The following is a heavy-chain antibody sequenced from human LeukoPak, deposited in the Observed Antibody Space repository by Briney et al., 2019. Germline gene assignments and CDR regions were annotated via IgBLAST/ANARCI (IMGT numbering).Heavy chain of an antibody. CDR2: IRYDGSNK. J-gene: IGHJ4*02. D-gene: IGHD5-12*01. CDR1: GFTFSSYG. V-gene: IGHV3-30*02. CDR3: ARDLQYSGYDLAFDY. Sequence: GGSLRLSCAASGFTFSSYGMHWVRQAPGKGLEWVAFIRYDGSNKYYADSVKGRFTISRDNAKNSLYLQMNSLRAEDTAVYYCARDLQYSGYDLAFDYWGQGTLVTVSS.